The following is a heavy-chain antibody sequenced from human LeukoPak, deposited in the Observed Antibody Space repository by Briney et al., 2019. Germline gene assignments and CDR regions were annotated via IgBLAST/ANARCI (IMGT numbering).Heavy chain of an antibody. Sequence: GGSLRLSCAASGFTFSSYAMHWVRQAPGKGLEWVAVISYDGSNKYYADSVKGRFTISRDNSKNTLYLQMNSLRAEDTAVYYCARDGYYDILTGYSLPNFDYWGQGTLVTVSS. CDR2: ISYDGSNK. J-gene: IGHJ4*02. CDR1: GFTFSSYA. D-gene: IGHD3-9*01. CDR3: ARDGYYDILTGYSLPNFDY. V-gene: IGHV3-30-3*01.